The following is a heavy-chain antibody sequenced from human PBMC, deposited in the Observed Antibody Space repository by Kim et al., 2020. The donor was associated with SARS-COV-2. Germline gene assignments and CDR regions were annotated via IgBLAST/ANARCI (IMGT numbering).Heavy chain of an antibody. CDR1: GFTFSSYT. V-gene: IGHV3-23*01. CDR3: VNRLVAYFDY. J-gene: IGHJ4*01. D-gene: IGHD2-21*01. Sequence: GGSLRLSCAASGFTFSSYTMNWVRQAPEKGLEWVSTISDNGHGADTHYADSVKGRCTISRDDSRSTVFLYMDSLTDDDTDIYYGVNRLVAYFDYWGHGT. CDR2: ISDNGHGADT.